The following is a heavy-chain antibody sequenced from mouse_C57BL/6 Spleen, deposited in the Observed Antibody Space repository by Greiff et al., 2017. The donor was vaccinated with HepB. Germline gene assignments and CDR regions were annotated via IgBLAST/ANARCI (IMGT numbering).Heavy chain of an antibody. V-gene: IGHV7-3*01. CDR3: ARPRIYYYGSSPYWYFDV. CDR1: GFTFTDYY. J-gene: IGHJ1*03. CDR2: IRNKANGYTT. D-gene: IGHD1-1*01. Sequence: EVHLVESGGGLVQPGGSLSLSCAASGFTFTDYYMSWVRQPPGKALEWLGFIRNKANGYTTEYSASVKGRFTISRDNSQSILYLQMNALRAEDSATYYCARPRIYYYGSSPYWYFDVWGTGTTVTVSS.